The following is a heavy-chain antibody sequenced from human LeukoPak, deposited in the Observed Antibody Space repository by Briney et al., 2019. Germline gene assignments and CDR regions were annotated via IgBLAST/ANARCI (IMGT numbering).Heavy chain of an antibody. CDR1: GFTFSDYS. D-gene: IGHD6-6*01. Sequence: GGSLRLSCEASGFTFSDYSMNWVRQAPGEGLEWLSYITSTSDTIYYADSVKGRFTISRDNAKNSLYLQMNSLRAEDTALYYCAKDRAARPIPGSWFDPWGQGTLVTVSS. V-gene: IGHV3-48*04. CDR2: ITSTSDTI. J-gene: IGHJ5*02. CDR3: AKDRAARPIPGSWFDP.